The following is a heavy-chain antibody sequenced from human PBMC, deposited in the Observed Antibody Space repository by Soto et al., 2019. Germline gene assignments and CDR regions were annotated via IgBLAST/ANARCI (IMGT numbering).Heavy chain of an antibody. J-gene: IGHJ5*02. CDR1: GGSVSSGSYY. CDR3: ARAPGYCSSTSCSRWCNWFGP. Sequence: PSETLSLTCTVSGGSVSSGSYYWSWIRQPPGKGLEWIGYIYYSGSTNYNPSLKSRVTTSVDTSKSLCSRKLSSVIAADTAVYYCARAPGYCSSTSCSRWCNWFGPWGQGTRGTVSS. CDR2: IYYSGST. D-gene: IGHD2-2*01. V-gene: IGHV4-61*01.